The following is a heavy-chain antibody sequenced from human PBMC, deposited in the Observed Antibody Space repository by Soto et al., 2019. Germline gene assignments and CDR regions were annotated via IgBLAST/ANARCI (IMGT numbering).Heavy chain of an antibody. CDR1: RVSFRSCA. V-gene: IGHV1-69*13. J-gene: IGHJ6*04. Sequence: VNVSCKAPRVSFRSCASSWVLQAPGQGLEWMGGIFPIIGTANYAQKFQGRVTITADESPSTAYMELSSLRSEDTAVYYCARERRPNDGLRNYYYGMAVWGKGTTAPVSS. D-gene: IGHD1-1*01. CDR3: ARERRPNDGLRNYYYGMAV. CDR2: IFPIIGTA.